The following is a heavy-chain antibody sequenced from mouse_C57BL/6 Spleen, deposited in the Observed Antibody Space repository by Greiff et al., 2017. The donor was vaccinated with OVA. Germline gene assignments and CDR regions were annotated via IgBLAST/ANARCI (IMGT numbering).Heavy chain of an antibody. D-gene: IGHD2-5*01. CDR3: ASSNYGWYFDV. Sequence: EVKLQQSGPELVQPGASVKISCKASGYTFTDYYMNWVKQSHGKGLEWLGDINPNNGGTSYNQKFKGKATLTVDKSSSTAYMELRSLTSEDSAVYYCASSNYGWYFDVWGTGTTGTVSS. CDR1: GYTFTDYY. CDR2: INPNNGGT. V-gene: IGHV1-26*01. J-gene: IGHJ1*03.